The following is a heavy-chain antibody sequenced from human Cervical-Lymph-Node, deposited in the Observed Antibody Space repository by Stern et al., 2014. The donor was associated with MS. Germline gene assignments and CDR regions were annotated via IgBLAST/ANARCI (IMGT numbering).Heavy chain of an antibody. CDR2: ISSGITYI. J-gene: IGHJ4*02. Sequence: VQLVESGGGLVKPGGSLRLSCAASGFTFSSHTMNWVRQAPGKGLEWVSCISSGITYIYYAYSVKGRFTISRDNAKNSLYLQMNSLRAEDTAVYYCARDLRVPTTVTSEGWGQGTLVTVSS. V-gene: IGHV3-21*01. CDR1: GFTFSSHT. D-gene: IGHD4-17*01. CDR3: ARDLRVPTTVTSEG.